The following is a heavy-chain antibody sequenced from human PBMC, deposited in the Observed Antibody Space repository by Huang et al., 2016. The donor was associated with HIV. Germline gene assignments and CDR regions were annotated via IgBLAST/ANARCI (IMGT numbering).Heavy chain of an antibody. CDR1: GGSISSHY. Sequence: QVQLQESGPGLVKPSETLSLTCTVSGGSISSHYWRWIRQPPGKGLEWIGSIYYSGSTNSNPSSKSRVTISVDTSKNQFSLKLSSVTAADTAVYYCARDTMVRGFDYWGQGTLVTVSS. D-gene: IGHD3-10*01. CDR3: ARDTMVRGFDY. J-gene: IGHJ4*02. CDR2: IYYSGST. V-gene: IGHV4-59*11.